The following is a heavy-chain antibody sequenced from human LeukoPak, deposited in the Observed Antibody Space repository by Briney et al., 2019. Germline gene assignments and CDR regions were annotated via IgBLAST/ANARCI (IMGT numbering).Heavy chain of an antibody. D-gene: IGHD3-22*01. CDR1: GFTFSSYV. V-gene: IGHV3-23*01. CDR2: ISGSGDST. CDR3: TTEPCSGYYCVNDY. Sequence: GGSLRLSCAASGFTFSSYVMSWVRQAPGKGLEWVSTISGSGDSTYYADSVKGRFTISRDNSRDTLYLQMNSPRGEDTAIYYCTTEPCSGYYCVNDYWGQGTLVTVSS. J-gene: IGHJ4*02.